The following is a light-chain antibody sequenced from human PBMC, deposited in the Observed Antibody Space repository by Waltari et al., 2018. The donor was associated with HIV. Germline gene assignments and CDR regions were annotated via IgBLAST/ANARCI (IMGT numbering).Light chain of an antibody. V-gene: IGLV2-23*02. CDR1: DIDIGNYNR. Sequence: QSALTQPASVSGNPGQSVTITCTGTDIDIGNYNRVSWFQQHPGKAPKLLIYDVSKRPSGCCGRFSGAKSGYFASLTISGLLTEDESSYYCLTYVSKASTWQFGGGTYLTV. CDR3: LTYVSKASTWQ. J-gene: IGLJ3*02. CDR2: DVS.